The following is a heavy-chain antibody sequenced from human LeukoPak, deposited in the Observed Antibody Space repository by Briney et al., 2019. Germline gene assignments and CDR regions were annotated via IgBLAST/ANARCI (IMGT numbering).Heavy chain of an antibody. Sequence: PGRSLRLSCAASGFTFSSYWMSWVRQAPGKGLEWVANIKQDGSEKYYVDSVKGRFTISRDNAKNSLYLQMNSLRAEDTAVYYSARGVRVGATIAFDIWGQGTMVTVSS. CDR2: IKQDGSEK. V-gene: IGHV3-7*03. CDR3: ARGVRVGATIAFDI. D-gene: IGHD1-26*01. CDR1: GFTFSSYW. J-gene: IGHJ3*02.